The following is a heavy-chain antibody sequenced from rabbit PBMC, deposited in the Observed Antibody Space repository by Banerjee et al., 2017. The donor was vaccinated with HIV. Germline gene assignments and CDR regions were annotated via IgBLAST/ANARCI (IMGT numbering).Heavy chain of an antibody. J-gene: IGHJ4*01. Sequence: QSLEESGGGLVKPEGSLTLTCKASGFDLSSYYYICWVRQAPEKGLELIACIYTGTSGSTWYANWAKGRFTISKTSSTTVTLQMTSLTVADTATYFCARDAGSGAYIDGYFNLWGQGTLVTVS. D-gene: IGHD8-1*01. V-gene: IGHV1S40*01. CDR3: ARDAGSGAYIDGYFNL. CDR2: IYTGTSGST. CDR1: GFDLSSYYY.